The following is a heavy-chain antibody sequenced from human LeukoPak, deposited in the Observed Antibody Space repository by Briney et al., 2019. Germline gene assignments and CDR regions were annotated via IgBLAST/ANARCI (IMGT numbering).Heavy chain of an antibody. J-gene: IGHJ6*03. CDR1: GFTFSSYG. D-gene: IGHD3-10*01. CDR3: AKGDGSGSYFYYYYYMDV. Sequence: PGGSLRLSCAASGFTFSSYGMSWVRQAPGKGLEWVSAISGSGGSTYYADSVKGRFTISRDNSKNTLYLQMNSLRAEDTAVYYRAKGDGSGSYFYYYYYMDVWGKGTTVTISS. V-gene: IGHV3-23*01. CDR2: ISGSGGST.